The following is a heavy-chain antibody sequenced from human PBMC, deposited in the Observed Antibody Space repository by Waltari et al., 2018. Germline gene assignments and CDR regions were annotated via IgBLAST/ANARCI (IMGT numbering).Heavy chain of an antibody. Sequence: EVQLVESGGGLVKPGGSLRLSCAASGFTFSTYSMNWVRQAPGKGLEWVSSISSGSTTKYYADSVKGRFTISRDNAKKSLYLQMNSLRAEDTAVYYCARDKVGPGDYWGQGTLVTVSS. CDR1: GFTFSTYS. CDR2: ISSGSTTK. V-gene: IGHV3-21*01. J-gene: IGHJ4*02. CDR3: ARDKVGPGDY. D-gene: IGHD1-26*01.